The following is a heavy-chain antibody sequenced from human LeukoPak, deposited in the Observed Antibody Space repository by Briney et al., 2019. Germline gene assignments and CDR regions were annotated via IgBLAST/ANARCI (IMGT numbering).Heavy chain of an antibody. V-gene: IGHV3-23*01. J-gene: IGHJ4*02. CDR1: GFTFSSYA. CDR2: ISGSGGFT. CDR3: AKGFDYGDYLPKY. Sequence: GGSLRVSCAASGFTFSSYAMSWVRQAPGKRLEWVSAISGSGGFTYYADSVKGRFTISRDNSKNTLYLQVNSLRAEDTAVYYCAKGFDYGDYLPKYWGQGTLVTVSS. D-gene: IGHD4-17*01.